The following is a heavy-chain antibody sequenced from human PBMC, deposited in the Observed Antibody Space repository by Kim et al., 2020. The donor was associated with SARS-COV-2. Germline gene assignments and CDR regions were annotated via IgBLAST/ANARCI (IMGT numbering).Heavy chain of an antibody. CDR2: ISGSGATT. D-gene: IGHD1-26*01. Sequence: GGSLRLSCAASGFTFSNYAMDWVRQAPGKGLEWVSGISGSGATTYYADSVKGRFTISRDNSKNTLYLQMNSLRAEDTAVYYCAKGSGSYRYFDCWGQGVLITVSS. J-gene: IGHJ4*02. CDR3: AKGSGSYRYFDC. CDR1: GFTFSNYA. V-gene: IGHV3-23*01.